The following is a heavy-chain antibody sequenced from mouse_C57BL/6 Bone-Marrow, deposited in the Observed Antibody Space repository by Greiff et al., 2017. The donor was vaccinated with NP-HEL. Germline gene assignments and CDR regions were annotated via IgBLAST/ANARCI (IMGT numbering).Heavy chain of an antibody. D-gene: IGHD1-1*01. CDR3: AKDYGSSPFAY. CDR1: GFTFSDYG. Sequence: EVQLVESGGGLVKPGGSLKLSCAASGFTFSDYGMHWVRQAPEKGLEWVACISSGSSTIYYADTVKGRFTISRDNAKNTLFLQMTSLRSEDTAMYYCAKDYGSSPFAYWGQGTLVTVSA. V-gene: IGHV5-17*01. CDR2: ISSGSSTI. J-gene: IGHJ3*01.